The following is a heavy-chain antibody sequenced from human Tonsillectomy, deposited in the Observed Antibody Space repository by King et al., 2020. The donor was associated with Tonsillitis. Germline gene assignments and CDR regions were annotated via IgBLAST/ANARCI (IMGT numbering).Heavy chain of an antibody. V-gene: IGHV6-1*01. J-gene: IGHJ4*02. CDR2: TYYRSQWYN. D-gene: IGHD5-18*01. CDR1: GDSVSSDSAA. CDR3: ARGRGTGMAPDS. Sequence: VQLQQSGPGLVKPSQTLSLTCALSGDSVSSDSAAWNWIRQSPSRGLEWLGRTYYRSQWYNDYAESMKSRITINPDTSKNRFSLQLNSVTPEDTAMYYCARGRGTGMAPDSWGQGTLVTVSS.